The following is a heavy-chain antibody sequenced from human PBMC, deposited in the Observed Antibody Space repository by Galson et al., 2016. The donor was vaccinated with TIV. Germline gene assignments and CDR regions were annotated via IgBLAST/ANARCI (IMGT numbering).Heavy chain of an antibody. CDR2: LIPMFGIT. D-gene: IGHD2/OR15-2a*01. Sequence: QSGAEVKNPGASVKASCKASGVTFSSYAISWVRQAPGQGLEWMGGLIPMFGITNYAQRFQGRVTITADGSTSTAYMELSSLRSEDTAVYYCARSNSYNFYYMAVWGQGTTVTVSS. CDR3: ARSNSYNFYYMAV. V-gene: IGHV1-69*13. J-gene: IGHJ6*03. CDR1: GVTFSSYA.